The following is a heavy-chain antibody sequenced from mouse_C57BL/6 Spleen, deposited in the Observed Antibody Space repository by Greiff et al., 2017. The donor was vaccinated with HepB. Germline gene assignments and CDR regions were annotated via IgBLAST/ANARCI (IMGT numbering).Heavy chain of an antibody. V-gene: IGHV1-22*01. J-gene: IGHJ4*01. CDR3: AREMTTVVASRYYYAMDY. D-gene: IGHD1-1*01. Sequence: EVQLQQSGPELVKPGASVKMSCKASGYTFTDYNMHWVKQSHGKSLEWIGYINPNNGGTSYNQKFKGKATLTVNKSSRTAYMELRSLTSEDSAVYYCAREMTTVVASRYYYAMDYWGQGTSVTVSS. CDR2: INPNNGGT. CDR1: GYTFTDYN.